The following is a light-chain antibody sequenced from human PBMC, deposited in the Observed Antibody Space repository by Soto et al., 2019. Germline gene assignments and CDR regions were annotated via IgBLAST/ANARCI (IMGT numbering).Light chain of an antibody. CDR1: SRDVGVYNY. Sequence: QSVVNDPAPVSGPPRQSDNTSFPGTSRDVGVYNYVSWYQQHPGNAPKLMIYDVSNRPSGVSNRFSGSKSGNTASLTISGLQAEDEADYYCSSYTSSSTLYVFGTGTKVTVL. V-gene: IGLV2-14*01. CDR2: DVS. CDR3: SSYTSSSTLYV. J-gene: IGLJ1*01.